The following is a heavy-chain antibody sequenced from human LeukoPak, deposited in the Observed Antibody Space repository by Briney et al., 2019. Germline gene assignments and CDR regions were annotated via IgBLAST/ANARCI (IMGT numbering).Heavy chain of an antibody. CDR3: AKAQTWIHLWQLDY. V-gene: IGHV3-7*01. J-gene: IGHJ4*02. CDR1: GFTFSSYW. CDR2: IKQDGSEK. Sequence: GGSLRLSCAASGFTFSSYWMSWVRQAPGKGLEWVANIKQDGSEKYYVDSVKGRFTISRDIPKNTLYLQMNSLRAEDTAVYYCAKAQTWIHLWQLDYWGQGTLVTVSS. D-gene: IGHD5-18*01.